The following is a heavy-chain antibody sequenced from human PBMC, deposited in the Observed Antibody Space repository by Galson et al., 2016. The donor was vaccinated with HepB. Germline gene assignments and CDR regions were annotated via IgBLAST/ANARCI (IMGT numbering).Heavy chain of an antibody. CDR2: IKGRPDGGSI. D-gene: IGHD4-11*01. CDR3: TRANSMTN. J-gene: IGHJ4*02. V-gene: IGHV3-15*07. CDR1: GFTFSNAL. Sequence: SLRLSCAASGFTFSNALMNWVRQSPGKGLEWVGRIKGRPDGGSIDYAAHVKGRFTISRDDSKRTLFLERNILKSEDTAMYYCTRANSMTNWGQGILVTVSS.